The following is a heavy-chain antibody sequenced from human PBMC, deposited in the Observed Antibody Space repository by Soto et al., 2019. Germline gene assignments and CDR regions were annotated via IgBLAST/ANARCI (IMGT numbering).Heavy chain of an antibody. Sequence: GGSLRLSCAASGFTFSNAWMSWVRQAPGKGLEWVGRIKSKTDGGTTDYAAPVKGRFTISRDDSKNTPYLQMNSLKTEDTAVYYCTTDSLNCSGGSCLRIYYYYYYMDVWGKGTTVTVSS. V-gene: IGHV3-15*01. CDR1: GFTFSNAW. J-gene: IGHJ6*03. CDR3: TTDSLNCSGGSCLRIYYYYYYMDV. D-gene: IGHD2-15*01. CDR2: IKSKTDGGTT.